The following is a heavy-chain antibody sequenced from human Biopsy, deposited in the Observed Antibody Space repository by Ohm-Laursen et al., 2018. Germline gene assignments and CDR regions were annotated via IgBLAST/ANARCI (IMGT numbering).Heavy chain of an antibody. CDR2: IYHTGIT. V-gene: IGHV4-39*01. CDR3: ARHSFGSGRDF. J-gene: IGHJ4*02. CDR1: DGSISNIINY. Sequence: PGTLSLTCIVTDGSISNIINYWGWIRQPLGKGLEWLGSIYHTGITDYNPSLKSRVTISVNTSNNQFSLKLSSLTAADTAVYYCARHSFGSGRDFWGQGTLVTVSS. D-gene: IGHD3-10*01.